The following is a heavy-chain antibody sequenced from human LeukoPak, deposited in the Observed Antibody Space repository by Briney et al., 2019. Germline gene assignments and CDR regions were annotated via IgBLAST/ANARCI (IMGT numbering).Heavy chain of an antibody. D-gene: IGHD2-15*01. CDR2: INPNSGGT. CDR1: GYTFTGYY. J-gene: IGHJ6*03. CDR3: ARGEDASTGGSCSSDYYYYYMDV. V-gene: IGHV1-2*02. Sequence: ASVKVSCKASGYTFTGYYMHWVRQAPGQGLEWMGWINPNSGGTNYAQKFQGRVTMTRDTSISTAYMELSRLRSDDTAVCYCARGEDASTGGSCSSDYYYYYMDVWGKGTTVTVSS.